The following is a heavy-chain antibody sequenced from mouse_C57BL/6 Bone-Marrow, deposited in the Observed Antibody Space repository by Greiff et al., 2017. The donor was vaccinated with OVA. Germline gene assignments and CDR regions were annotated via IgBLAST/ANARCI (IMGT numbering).Heavy chain of an antibody. CDR3: TTEYYYGSRAMDY. CDR2: IDPEDGDT. V-gene: IGHV14-1*01. D-gene: IGHD1-1*01. Sequence: VQLKESGAELVRPGASVKLSCTASGFNIKDYYMHWVKQRPEQGLEWIGRIDPEDGDTEYAPKFQGKATMTADTSSNTAYLQLSSLTSEDTAVYYCTTEYYYGSRAMDYWGQGTSVTVSS. J-gene: IGHJ4*01. CDR1: GFNIKDYY.